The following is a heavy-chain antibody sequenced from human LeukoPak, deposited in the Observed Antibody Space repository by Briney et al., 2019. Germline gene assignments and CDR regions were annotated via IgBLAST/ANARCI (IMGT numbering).Heavy chain of an antibody. V-gene: IGHV3-30*04. CDR3: ARDPSLFGSRSYLDY. CDR1: GFTFSSYA. J-gene: IGHJ4*02. Sequence: QSGRSLRLSCAASGFTFSSYALHWVRQAPGKGLEWAAIISYDGSDKYFADPVKGRFSISRDNSKNTLYLQMNSLRAEDTAVYYCARDPSLFGSRSYLDYWGQGTLVTVSS. D-gene: IGHD3-10*01. CDR2: ISYDGSDK.